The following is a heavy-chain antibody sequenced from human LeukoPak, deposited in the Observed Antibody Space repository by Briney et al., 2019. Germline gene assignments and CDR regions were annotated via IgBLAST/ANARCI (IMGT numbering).Heavy chain of an antibody. CDR1: GGSFSGYY. Sequence: SETLSLTCAVYGGSFSGYYWSWIRQPPGKGLEWIGEVNHSGSTNYNPSLKSRVTISVDTSKNQFSLKLSSVTAADTAVYYCARHGFLKVPAAIGGPVDHWGQGTLVTVSS. J-gene: IGHJ4*02. CDR3: ARHGFLKVPAAIGGPVDH. CDR2: VNHSGST. V-gene: IGHV4-34*01. D-gene: IGHD2-2*01.